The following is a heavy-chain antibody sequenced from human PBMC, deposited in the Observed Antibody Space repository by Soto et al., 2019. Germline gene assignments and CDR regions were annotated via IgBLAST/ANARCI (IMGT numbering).Heavy chain of an antibody. Sequence: QVQLRESGPGLVKPSQTLSLTCTVSGGSVSSGDYYWSWIRQPPGKDLEWIGYIHYSGSTYYNPSLESRLTISVDTSKNQFSLKLSSVTAADTAVYFCARDRLVGVPVWGQGTMVSVSS. J-gene: IGHJ3*01. D-gene: IGHD1-26*01. CDR2: IHYSGST. V-gene: IGHV4-30-4*01. CDR1: GGSVSSGDYY. CDR3: ARDRLVGVPV.